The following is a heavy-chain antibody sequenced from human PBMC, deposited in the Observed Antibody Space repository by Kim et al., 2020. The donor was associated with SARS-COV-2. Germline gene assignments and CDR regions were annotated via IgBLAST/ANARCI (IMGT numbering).Heavy chain of an antibody. D-gene: IGHD2-21*02. CDR3: ARDQPPHNEYQPLLYYFDY. Sequence: GRVTITADKSTSTAYMELSSLRSEDTAVYYCARDQPPHNEYQPLLYYFDYWGQGTLVTVSS. J-gene: IGHJ4*02. V-gene: IGHV1-69*04.